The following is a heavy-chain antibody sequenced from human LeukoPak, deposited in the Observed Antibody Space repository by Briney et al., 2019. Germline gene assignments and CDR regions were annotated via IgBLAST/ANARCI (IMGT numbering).Heavy chain of an antibody. CDR2: IEHDGSEK. J-gene: IGHJ3*02. D-gene: IGHD3-22*01. CDR1: GFIFSSSL. CDR3: ARESPYYYDSSDAFDI. V-gene: IGHV3-7*03. Sequence: GGSLSLSCAASGFIFSSSLMIWVRQTPVKGLEWVANIEHDGSEKYYVDSVKGRFTISRDNAKNSLYLQMNSLRAEDTAVYYCARESPYYYDSSDAFDIWGQGTMVTVSS.